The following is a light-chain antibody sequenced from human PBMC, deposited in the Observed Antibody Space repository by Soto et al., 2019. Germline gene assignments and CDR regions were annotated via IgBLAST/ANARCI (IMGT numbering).Light chain of an antibody. V-gene: IGLV1-40*01. J-gene: IGLJ1*01. CDR3: CSYAGSYT. CDR2: GHT. Sequence: QSALTQPPSVSGAPGQRVTISCTGSSSNIGAGYDVHWYQLLPGTAPKLLIYGHTNRPSGVPDRFSGSRSGTSASLTISGLQAEDEADYYCCSYAGSYTFGTGTKV. CDR1: SSNIGAGYD.